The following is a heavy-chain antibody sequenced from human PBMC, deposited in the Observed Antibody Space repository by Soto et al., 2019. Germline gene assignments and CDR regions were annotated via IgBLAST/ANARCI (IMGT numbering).Heavy chain of an antibody. J-gene: IGHJ5*02. CDR2: LSPDGSNK. CDR3: SGSGNMAGGLWGDYWFDP. V-gene: IGHV3-30-3*01. CDR1: GITLSNYA. D-gene: IGHD3-16*01. Sequence: QVQLVESGGGVVQPGGSLRLSCVGSGITLSNYALHWVRQTPGKGLECVAALSPDGSNKYYADSVKGRFTISRDTSQNTPYLQMSSLTAEDTAPYYFSGSGNMAGGLWGDYWFDPWGQGSLVAVSS.